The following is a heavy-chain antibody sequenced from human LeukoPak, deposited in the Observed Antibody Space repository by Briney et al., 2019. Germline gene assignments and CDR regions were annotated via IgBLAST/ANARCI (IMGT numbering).Heavy chain of an antibody. V-gene: IGHV3-11*01. Sequence: GGSLRLSCAASGFTFSDYYMTWIRQAPGKGLEWVSYISSSGSTTHCADSVKGRFTISRNNAKNSLFVQMSNLRAEDTAVYYCARVPRSGGSIDYWGQGTLVTVSS. D-gene: IGHD6-19*01. CDR3: ARVPRSGGSIDY. J-gene: IGHJ4*02. CDR2: ISSSGSTT. CDR1: GFTFSDYY.